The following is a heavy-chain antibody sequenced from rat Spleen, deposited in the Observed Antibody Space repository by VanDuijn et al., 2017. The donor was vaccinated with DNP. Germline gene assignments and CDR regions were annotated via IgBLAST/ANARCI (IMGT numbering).Heavy chain of an antibody. V-gene: IGHV5-7*01. J-gene: IGHJ2*01. CDR1: GFSFSDFD. CDR3: ATDRY. CDR2: IAYDGGSI. Sequence: EVQLVESGGGLVQPGRSMKLSCAASGFSFSDFDMAWVRQAPKKGLEWVATIAYDGGSIYYRDSVKGRFTISRDNAKSTLYLQMDSLRSEDTATYYCATDRYWGQGVMVTVSS.